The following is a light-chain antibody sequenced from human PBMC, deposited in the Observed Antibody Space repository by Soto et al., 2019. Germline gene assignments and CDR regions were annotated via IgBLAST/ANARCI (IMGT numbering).Light chain of an antibody. CDR3: LQDYNYPRT. Sequence: AIQMTQSPSSLSASVGNRVTITCRASQGIRNDLGWYQQKPGKAPKLLIYAASSLQSGVPSRFSGSGSGTDFTLTISSLQPEDFATYYYLQDYNYPRTFGGGTKVDIK. J-gene: IGKJ4*01. V-gene: IGKV1-6*01. CDR2: AAS. CDR1: QGIRND.